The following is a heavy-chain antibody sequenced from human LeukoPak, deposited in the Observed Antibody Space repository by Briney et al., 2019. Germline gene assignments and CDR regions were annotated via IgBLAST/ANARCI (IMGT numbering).Heavy chain of an antibody. CDR2: MNPNSGNT. V-gene: IGHV1-8*03. D-gene: IGHD3-3*01. Sequence: ASVKVSCKASGYTFTNYDINWVRQATGQGLEWMGWMNPNSGNTGYAQKFQGRVTITRNTSISTAYRELSSLRSEDTALYYCARTYPKYYDVWSGYYRHYMDVWGKGTTVTVSS. CDR3: ARTYPKYYDVWSGYYRHYMDV. J-gene: IGHJ6*03. CDR1: GYTFTNYD.